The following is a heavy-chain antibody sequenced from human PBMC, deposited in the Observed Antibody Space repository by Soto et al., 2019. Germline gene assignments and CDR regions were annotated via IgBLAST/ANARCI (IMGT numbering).Heavy chain of an antibody. CDR3: ARGCSTSNCYKGYRSSDY. J-gene: IGHJ4*02. D-gene: IGHD2-2*01. Sequence: EVHLLESGGGLRQPGGSLRLSCAASGFTFANYAMTWVRQAPGKGLEWVSSINDSGGATNYGDSVKGRFTISRDNSKNTLFLQMISLRAEDTAIYYCARGCSTSNCYKGYRSSDYWGQGTLVTVSS. CDR1: GFTFANYA. V-gene: IGHV3-23*01. CDR2: INDSGGAT.